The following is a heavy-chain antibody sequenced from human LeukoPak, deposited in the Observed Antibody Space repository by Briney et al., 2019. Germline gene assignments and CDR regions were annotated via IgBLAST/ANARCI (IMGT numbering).Heavy chain of an antibody. J-gene: IGHJ4*02. V-gene: IGHV4-59*01. CDR2: IFYSGST. Sequence: KPSETLSLTCAVSGGSISSYYWSWIRQSPGKGLEWIGYIFYSGSTNYNPSLKSRVTISVDTSKNQFSLKLSSVTAADTAVYYCAGNYYDSSGPFSWSQGTLVTVSS. CDR1: GGSISSYY. CDR3: AGNYYDSSGPFS. D-gene: IGHD3-22*01.